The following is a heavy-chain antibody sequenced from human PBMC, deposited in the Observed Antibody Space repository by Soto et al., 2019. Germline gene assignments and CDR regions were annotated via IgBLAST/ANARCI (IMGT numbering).Heavy chain of an antibody. D-gene: IGHD6-19*01. CDR3: AKEFGVGLAVAGTFDC. J-gene: IGHJ4*02. V-gene: IGHV3-23*01. Sequence: GESLKISCAASGFTFSSYAMSWVRQAPGKGLEWVSAISGSGGSTYYADSVKGRFTISRDNSKNTLYLQMNSLRAEDTAVYYCAKEFGVGLAVAGTFDCWGQGTLVTVSS. CDR1: GFTFSSYA. CDR2: ISGSGGST.